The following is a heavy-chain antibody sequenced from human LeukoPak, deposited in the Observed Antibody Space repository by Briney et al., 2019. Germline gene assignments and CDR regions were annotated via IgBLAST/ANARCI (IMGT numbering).Heavy chain of an antibody. V-gene: IGHV4-30-4*01. CDR1: GGSISSGDYY. D-gene: IGHD2/OR15-2a*01. CDR3: AGHHPRNTVDF. CDR2: IYYSGST. Sequence: SKTLSLTCTVSGGSISSGDYYWSWIRQPPGKGLEWIGYIYYSGSTYYNPSLKSRVTISVDTSKNQFSLKLSSVTAADTAVYYCAGHHPRNTVDFWGQGTLVTVSS. J-gene: IGHJ4*02.